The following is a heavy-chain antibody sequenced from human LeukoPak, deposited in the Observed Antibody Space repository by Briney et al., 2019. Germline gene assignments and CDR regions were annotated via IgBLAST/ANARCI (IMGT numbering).Heavy chain of an antibody. V-gene: IGHV4-59*01. CDR3: AREAYDYYGSGSYPLYYYYMDV. J-gene: IGHJ6*03. CDR1: GGSISSYY. CDR2: IYYSGST. Sequence: PSETLSLTCTVSGGSISSYYWSWIRQPPGKGLEWIGYIYYSGSTNYSPSLKSRVTISVDTSKNQFSLKLSSVTAADTAVYYCAREAYDYYGSGSYPLYYYYMDVWGKGTTVTVSS. D-gene: IGHD3-10*01.